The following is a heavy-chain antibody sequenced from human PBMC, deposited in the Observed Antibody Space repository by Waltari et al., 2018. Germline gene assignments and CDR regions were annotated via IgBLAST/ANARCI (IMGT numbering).Heavy chain of an antibody. J-gene: IGHJ4*02. CDR2: VQRSGRT. D-gene: IGHD2-15*01. V-gene: IGHV4-4*02. CDR3: ARDRGRGIYLDS. Sequence: QLQLQESAPGLVKPSGTLTLTCAVSGDSMSSTDWWSWVRQSPGKGLEWIGQVQRSGRTNYNPSFASRVTVSVDTSTNQFSLKVTSATAADTAVYFCARDRGRGIYLDSWGQGTLVTVS. CDR1: GDSMSSTDW.